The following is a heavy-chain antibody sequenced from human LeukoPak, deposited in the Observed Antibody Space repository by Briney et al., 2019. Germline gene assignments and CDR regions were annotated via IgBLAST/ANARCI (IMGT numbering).Heavy chain of an antibody. CDR1: GGSISSYY. D-gene: IGHD2-2*01. J-gene: IGHJ4*02. V-gene: IGHV4-59*08. Sequence: SETLSLTCTVSGGSISSYYWSWVRQPPGKGLEWIGYIYYSGSTNYNPSLKSRVTISVDTPKNQSSLKLSSVTAADTAVYYCARHGAMSSYYDYWGQGTLVTVSS. CDR2: IYYSGST. CDR3: ARHGAMSSYYDY.